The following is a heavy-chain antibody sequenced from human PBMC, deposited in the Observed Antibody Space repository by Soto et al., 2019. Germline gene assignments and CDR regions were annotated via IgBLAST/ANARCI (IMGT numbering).Heavy chain of an antibody. Sequence: HLQLQESGPGLVKPSETLSLTCTVSGDSFTSSSYYWGWIRQPPGKGLGWIGSVLYSGSTDYNPSLKSRVTISVDSPKNRWSFKLSSVTAADTAVYYCARLVQGYFDYWGQGTLVTVSS. V-gene: IGHV4-39*01. J-gene: IGHJ4*02. CDR2: VLYSGST. CDR3: ARLVQGYFDY. CDR1: GDSFTSSSYY.